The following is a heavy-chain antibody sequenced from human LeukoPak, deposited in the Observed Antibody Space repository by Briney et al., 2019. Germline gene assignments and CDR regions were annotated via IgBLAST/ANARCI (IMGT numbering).Heavy chain of an antibody. V-gene: IGHV4-34*01. Sequence: SETLSLTCAVYGGSFSGYYWSWIRQPPGKGLEWIGEINHSGSTNYNPSLKSRVTISVDTSKNQFSLKLSSVTAADTAVYCCARASGWPQKIYYYYYGMDVWGQGTTVTVSS. CDR3: ARASGWPQKIYYYYYGMDV. D-gene: IGHD6-19*01. CDR2: INHSGST. J-gene: IGHJ6*02. CDR1: GGSFSGYY.